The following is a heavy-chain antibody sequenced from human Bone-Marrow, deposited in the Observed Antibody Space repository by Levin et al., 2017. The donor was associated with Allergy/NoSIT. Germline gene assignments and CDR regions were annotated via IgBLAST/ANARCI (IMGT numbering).Heavy chain of an antibody. Sequence: ASVKVSCKASGYTFTSYAMHWVRQAPGQRLEWMGWINAGNGNTKYSQKFQGRVTITRDTSASTAYMELSSLRSEDTAVYYCARGTAAGLYDAFDIWGQGTMVTVSS. D-gene: IGHD6-13*01. CDR3: ARGTAAGLYDAFDI. V-gene: IGHV1-3*01. CDR1: GYTFTSYA. CDR2: INAGNGNT. J-gene: IGHJ3*02.